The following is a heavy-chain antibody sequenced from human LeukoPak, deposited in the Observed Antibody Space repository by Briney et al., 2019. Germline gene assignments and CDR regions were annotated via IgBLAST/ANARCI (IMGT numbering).Heavy chain of an antibody. D-gene: IGHD3-10*01. J-gene: IGHJ3*02. CDR1: GFTFSSYW. CDR2: IKQDGSEK. CDR3: ARAITMVRGVDKYAFDI. V-gene: IGHV3-7*01. Sequence: GGSLRLSCAASGFTFSSYWMSWVRQAPGKGLEWVANIKQDGSEKYYVDSVKGRFTISRDNAKNSLSLQMNSLRAGDTAVYYCARAITMVRGVDKYAFDIWGQGTMVTVSS.